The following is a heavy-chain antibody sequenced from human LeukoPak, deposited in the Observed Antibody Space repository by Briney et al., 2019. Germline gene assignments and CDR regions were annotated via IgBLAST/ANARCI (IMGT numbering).Heavy chain of an antibody. CDR1: GYTFTSYG. J-gene: IGHJ4*02. V-gene: IGHV1-18*01. Sequence: ASVKVSCKASGYTFTSYGISWVRQAPGQGLEWMGWISAYNGNTNYAQKLQGRVTMTTDTSTSTAYMELRSLRSDDTAVYYCARDKRLRFLEWLLPFDYWGQGTLVTVSS. CDR3: ARDKRLRFLEWLLPFDY. D-gene: IGHD3-3*01. CDR2: ISAYNGNT.